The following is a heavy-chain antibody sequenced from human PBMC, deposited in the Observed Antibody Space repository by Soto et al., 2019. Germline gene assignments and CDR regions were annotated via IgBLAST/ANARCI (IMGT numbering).Heavy chain of an antibody. V-gene: IGHV4-30-2*01. Sequence: SETLSLTCAITGCSISSGRYSLSWIRQPPGKGLEWIGYIYHSGSTYYNPSLKSRVTISRDNSKNMLYLQMNSLRAEDTAVYYCARGVDTAKVGYWGQGTLVTVSS. CDR3: ARGVDTAKVGY. D-gene: IGHD5-18*01. J-gene: IGHJ4*02. CDR1: GCSISSGRYS. CDR2: IYHSGST.